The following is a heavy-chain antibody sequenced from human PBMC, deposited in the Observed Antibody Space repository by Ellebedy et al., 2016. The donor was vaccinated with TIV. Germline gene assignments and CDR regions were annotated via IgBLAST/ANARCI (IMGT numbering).Heavy chain of an antibody. D-gene: IGHD1-14*01. CDR1: GYTFTSYA. V-gene: IGHV1-3*01. Sequence: AASVKVSCKASGYTFTSYAMHWVRQAPGQRLEWMGWINAGNGNTDYAQNLQGRVTMTTDTSTNTAYMELRSPRSDDAAVYYCARDQSTAIFDFWGQGTLVTVSS. CDR2: INAGNGNT. J-gene: IGHJ4*02. CDR3: ARDQSTAIFDF.